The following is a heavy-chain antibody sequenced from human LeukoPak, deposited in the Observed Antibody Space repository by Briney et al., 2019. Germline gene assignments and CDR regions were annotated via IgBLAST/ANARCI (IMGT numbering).Heavy chain of an antibody. Sequence: GGSLRLSCAASGFTFSSYAMNWVRQAPGKGLEWVSGISANGANTYYTDSVRGRFTISRDNSKNTVYLQMSSLSAEDTAIYYCGKDQGFSYYYLDYWGQGILVTVSS. D-gene: IGHD5-18*01. CDR1: GFTFSSYA. V-gene: IGHV3-23*01. J-gene: IGHJ4*02. CDR2: ISANGANT. CDR3: GKDQGFSYYYLDY.